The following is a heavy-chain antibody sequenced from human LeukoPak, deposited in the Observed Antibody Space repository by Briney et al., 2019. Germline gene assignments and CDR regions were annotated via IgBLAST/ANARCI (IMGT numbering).Heavy chain of an antibody. D-gene: IGHD5-18*01. CDR1: GFSFSSYW. CDR3: AKGRQQWWTFDALDI. V-gene: IGHV3-74*01. J-gene: IGHJ3*02. CDR2: ISSDGSST. Sequence: WGTLRLSCAVSGFSFSSYWMDWVRHAPGKGLVLVSRISSDGSSTYYADSVEGRFTISRDNSKNTLYLQVNSLIPDDTAVYYCAKGRQQWWTFDALDIWGQGTMVTVSS.